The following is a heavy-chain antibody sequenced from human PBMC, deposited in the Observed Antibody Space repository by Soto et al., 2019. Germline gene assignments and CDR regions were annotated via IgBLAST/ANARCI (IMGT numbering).Heavy chain of an antibody. Sequence: GGSLRLSCSASGFTFSSYAMQWVRQAPGKGLEYVSAISSNGGSTYYADSVKGRFTISRDNSKNTLYLQMSSLRAEDTAVYYCVKAVAICSGGSCPLFDYWGQGTLVTVSS. CDR1: GFTFSSYA. CDR2: ISSNGGST. V-gene: IGHV3-64D*08. J-gene: IGHJ4*02. D-gene: IGHD2-15*01. CDR3: VKAVAICSGGSCPLFDY.